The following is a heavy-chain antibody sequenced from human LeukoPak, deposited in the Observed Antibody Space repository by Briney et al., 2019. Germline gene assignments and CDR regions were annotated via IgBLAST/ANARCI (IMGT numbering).Heavy chain of an antibody. Sequence: PGGSLRLSCAASGFTFDDYAMHWVRQAPGKGLEWVSGISWNSGSIGYADSVKGRSTISRDNAKNSLYLQMNSLRAGDTALYYCAKALGRGYCSGGSCYSGDAFDIWGQGTMVTVSS. D-gene: IGHD2-15*01. CDR2: ISWNSGSI. CDR1: GFTFDDYA. CDR3: AKALGRGYCSGGSCYSGDAFDI. J-gene: IGHJ3*02. V-gene: IGHV3-9*01.